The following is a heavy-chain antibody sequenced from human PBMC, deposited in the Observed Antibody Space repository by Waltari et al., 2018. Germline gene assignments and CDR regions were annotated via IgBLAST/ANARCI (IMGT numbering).Heavy chain of an antibody. CDR2: ILQDGRT. CDR1: DYSISRDSY. D-gene: IGHD2-15*01. V-gene: IGHV4-38-2*02. Sequence: QVQPQESGAGLVKPSETLSLTCTVFDYSISRDSYCGWIRQPPGKGLEWIGTILQDGRTYYNPSLKSRVTTSVDTSKNQFSLKLSSVTAADTAVYYCASRVTATNYYFDNWGQGTLVTVSS. J-gene: IGHJ4*02. CDR3: ASRVTATNYYFDN.